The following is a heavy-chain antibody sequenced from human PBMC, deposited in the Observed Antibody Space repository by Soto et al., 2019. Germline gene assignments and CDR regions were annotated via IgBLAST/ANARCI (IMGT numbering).Heavy chain of an antibody. CDR2: INSDGSST. D-gene: IGHD5-12*01. J-gene: IGHJ6*02. Sequence: GGSLRLSCAASGFTFSSYWMHWVRQAPGKGLVWVSRINSDGSSTSYADSVKGRFTISRDNAKNTLYLQMNSLRAEDTAVYYCARGKVEMATMRYYYYGMDVWGQGTTVTVSS. CDR3: ARGKVEMATMRYYYYGMDV. V-gene: IGHV3-74*01. CDR1: GFTFSSYW.